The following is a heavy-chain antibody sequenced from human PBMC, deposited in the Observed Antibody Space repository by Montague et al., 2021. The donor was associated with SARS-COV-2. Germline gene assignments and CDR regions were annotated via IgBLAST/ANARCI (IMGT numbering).Heavy chain of an antibody. CDR3: ARVHFVSSGWYPDAFDI. V-gene: IGHV4-31*03. Sequence: TLSLTCTVSGGSINSGGYYWSWIRQHPGKGPEWIGYIYYSGXTXYXXXXKXRLTISVDTSKNQFSLELSSVTAADTAVYYCARVHFVSSGWYPDAFDIWGQGTMVTVSS. D-gene: IGHD6-19*01. CDR1: GGSINSGGYY. CDR2: IYYSGXT. J-gene: IGHJ3*02.